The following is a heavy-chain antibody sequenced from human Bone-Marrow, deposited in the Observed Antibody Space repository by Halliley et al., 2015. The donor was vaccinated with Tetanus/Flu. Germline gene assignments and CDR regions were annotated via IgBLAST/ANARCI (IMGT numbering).Heavy chain of an antibody. CDR2: IDPSASYT. Sequence: EWMGRIDPSASYTNYSPSFRGHVTISADKSISTAYLQWSSLKASDSAMYYCAQLPYASGPFESWGQGTLVTVSS. D-gene: IGHD3-22*01. V-gene: IGHV5-10-1*01. CDR3: AQLPYASGPFES. J-gene: IGHJ4*02.